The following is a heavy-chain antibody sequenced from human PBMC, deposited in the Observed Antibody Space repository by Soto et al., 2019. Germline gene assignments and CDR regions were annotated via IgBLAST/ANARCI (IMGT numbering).Heavy chain of an antibody. D-gene: IGHD3-16*01. CDR3: ARMGDVPYYYYGLDV. CDR1: GYSFTRYG. Sequence: QVQLVQSGAEVKKPGASVKVSCKASGYSFTRYGISWVRQAPGQGLEWMGWISGYNANKNYPENLQGRVTMTTDTSTSTAYMEVRNLISDDTAVYYCARMGDVPYYYYGLDVWGQGTTVTVSS. J-gene: IGHJ6*02. CDR2: ISGYNANK. V-gene: IGHV1-18*01.